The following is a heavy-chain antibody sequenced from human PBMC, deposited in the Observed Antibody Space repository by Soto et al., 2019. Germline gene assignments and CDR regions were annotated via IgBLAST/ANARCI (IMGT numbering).Heavy chain of an antibody. CDR2: IIPIFGTA. CDR3: ASRREMATKYYYYGMDV. J-gene: IGHJ6*02. V-gene: IGHV1-69*13. D-gene: IGHD5-12*01. CDR1: GGTFSSYA. Sequence: GASVKVSCKASGGTFSSYAIRWVRQAPGQGLEWMGGIIPIFGTANYAQKFQGRVTITADESTSTAYMELSSLRSEDTAVYYCASRREMATKYYYYGMDVWGQGTTVTV.